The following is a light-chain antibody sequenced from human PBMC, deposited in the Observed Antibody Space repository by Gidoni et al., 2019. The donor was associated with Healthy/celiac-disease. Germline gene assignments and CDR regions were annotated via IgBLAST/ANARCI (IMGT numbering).Light chain of an antibody. CDR2: SNN. V-gene: IGLV1-47*02. J-gene: IGLJ2*01. Sequence: QSVLTQPPSASGTPGQRVTSSCSGSRSNIGSNYVYWYQQLPGTAPKLLIYSNNQRPSGVPDRFSGSKSGTSASLAISGLRSEDEADYYCAAWDDSLHVVFGGGTKLTVL. CDR3: AAWDDSLHVV. CDR1: RSNIGSNY.